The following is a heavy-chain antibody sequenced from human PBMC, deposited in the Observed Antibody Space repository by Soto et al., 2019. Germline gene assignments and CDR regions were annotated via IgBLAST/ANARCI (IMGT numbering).Heavy chain of an antibody. J-gene: IGHJ4*02. Sequence: EVQFLESGGGLVQPGGSLRLSCATSGLDFSGFSMNWVRQAPGKGLEWVSSIGISSTITYYADSVKGRFTISRDNSKSTLYLPMDSLKVEDTAFYYCDSSPTFTVLTPLDYWGQGTLVTVSA. D-gene: IGHD2-21*02. CDR3: DSSPTFTVLTPLDY. V-gene: IGHV3-23*05. CDR1: GLDFSGFS. CDR2: IGISSTIT.